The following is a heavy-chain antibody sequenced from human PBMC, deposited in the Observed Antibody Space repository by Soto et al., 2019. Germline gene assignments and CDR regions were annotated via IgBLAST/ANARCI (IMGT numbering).Heavy chain of an antibody. CDR1: WFTFSSYA. CDR2: ISGSGGST. J-gene: IGHJ4*02. D-gene: IGHD1-20*01. CDR3: AKGRYVHY. V-gene: IGHV3-23*01. Sequence: PGGSLRRSCAASWFTFSSYAMSCVRQAPWKGLEWFSAISGSGGSTYYADSVKGRFTISRDNSKNTLYLQMNSLRAEDTAVYYCAKGRYVHYWGPGTLVTLSS.